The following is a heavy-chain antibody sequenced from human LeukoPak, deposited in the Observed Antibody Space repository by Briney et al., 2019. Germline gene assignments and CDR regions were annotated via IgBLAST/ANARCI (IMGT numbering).Heavy chain of an antibody. V-gene: IGHV4-34*01. CDR3: ARNKEGSVEGFMAPWFDP. D-gene: IGHD2-15*01. CDR2: INHSGST. Sequence: AEPLSLTCAVYGGPFSGYYWRWIRQPPGKRLEWIGEINHSGSTNYNPPLKSRVTISVDRSKNQFSLKLSSVTAADTAVYYCARNKEGSVEGFMAPWFDPWGQGTLVTVSS. CDR1: GGPFSGYY. J-gene: IGHJ5*02.